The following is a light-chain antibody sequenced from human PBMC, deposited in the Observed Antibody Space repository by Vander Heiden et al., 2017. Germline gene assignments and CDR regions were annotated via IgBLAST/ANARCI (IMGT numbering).Light chain of an antibody. J-gene: IGLJ1*01. CDR2: SNN. Sequence: QSVLAQPPSASGTPGQRVTIPCSGSSSTIGSNTVNWYQQPPGTAPKLLIYSNNQRPSGVPDRFSGSKSGTSASLAISGLQSDDEADYYCVVWDDSLNGYVFGTGTKVTVL. CDR3: VVWDDSLNGYV. V-gene: IGLV1-44*01. CDR1: SSTIGSNT.